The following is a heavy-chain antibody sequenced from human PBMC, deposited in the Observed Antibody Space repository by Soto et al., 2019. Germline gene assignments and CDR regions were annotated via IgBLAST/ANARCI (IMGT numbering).Heavy chain of an antibody. V-gene: IGHV3-30*14. J-gene: IGHJ3*01. D-gene: IGHD1-26*01. CDR3: ARDVHDETYYTIRGVSFDV. Sequence: GGSLRLPCAASGFTFSSYAMHWVRQAPGKGLEWVAVISYDGSNKYYADSVKGRFTISRDDSKNTVYLQMNSLTAEDTAVYYCARDVHDETYYTIRGVSFDVWGQGTMVTVSS. CDR1: GFTFSSYA. CDR2: ISYDGSNK.